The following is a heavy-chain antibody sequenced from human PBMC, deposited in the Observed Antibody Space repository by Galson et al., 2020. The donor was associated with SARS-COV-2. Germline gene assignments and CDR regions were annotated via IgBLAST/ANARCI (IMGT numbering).Heavy chain of an antibody. CDR1: GFTSSSYW. CDR3: ARGDMGNDYFDY. CDR2: IYSEGSST. J-gene: IGHJ4*02. V-gene: IGHV3-74*01. Sequence: GGSLRLSCAASGFTSSSYWMHWVRQAPGKGLVWVSRIYSEGSSTSYADSVKGRFTVSGDNAKNTLYLQMNSLRAEDTAVYYCARGDMGNDYFDYWGQGTLGTVSS. D-gene: IGHD7-27*01.